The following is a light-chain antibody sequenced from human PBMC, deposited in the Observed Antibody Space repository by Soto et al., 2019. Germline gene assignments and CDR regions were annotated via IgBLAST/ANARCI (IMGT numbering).Light chain of an antibody. CDR2: DND. CDR3: GTWDSRLRWV. CDR1: SSNIGNNY. Sequence: QSVLTQPPSVSAAPGQKVTISCSGSSSNIGNNYVAWYQQLPGTAPKLLIYDNDKRPSGIPDRFSGSKSGTSATLGITGLQTGDEADYYCGTWDSRLRWVFGGGTKLTVL. J-gene: IGLJ3*02. V-gene: IGLV1-51*01.